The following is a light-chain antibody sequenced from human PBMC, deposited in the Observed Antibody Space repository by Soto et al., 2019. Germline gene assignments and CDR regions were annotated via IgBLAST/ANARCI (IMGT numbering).Light chain of an antibody. J-gene: IGKJ2*01. CDR2: GAS. CDR3: QQSYTTPYT. V-gene: IGKV1-39*01. CDR1: QSIRSY. Sequence: DIQMTQSPSSLSVSVGDRVTITCRASQSIRSYLNWYHQKPGKTPQLLIYGASNLQSGAPSRFTGSGSGTHFTLTISSLQPEDFATYYCQQSYTTPYTFGQGTKLEIK.